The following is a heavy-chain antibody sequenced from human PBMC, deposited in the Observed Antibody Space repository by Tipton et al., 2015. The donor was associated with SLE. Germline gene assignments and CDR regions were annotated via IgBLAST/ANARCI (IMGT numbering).Heavy chain of an antibody. V-gene: IGHV3-9*01. D-gene: IGHD6-19*01. CDR1: GFTFDDYA. Sequence: SLRLSCAASGFTFDDYAMHWVRQAPVKGLEWVSGIGWSSGSIGYADSVKGRFTISRDNAKKSMYLQMNSLRAEDTAVYYCARAEYSSGWYAYYFDYWGQGTLVTVSS. J-gene: IGHJ4*02. CDR3: ARAEYSSGWYAYYFDY. CDR2: IGWSSGSI.